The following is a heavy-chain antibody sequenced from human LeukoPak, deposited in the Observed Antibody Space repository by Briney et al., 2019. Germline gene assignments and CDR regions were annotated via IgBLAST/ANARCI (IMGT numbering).Heavy chain of an antibody. V-gene: IGHV3-9*01. J-gene: IGHJ6*02. CDR2: ISWNSGSI. CDR1: GFTFYDYA. Sequence: GRSLRLSCAASGFTFYDYAMHWVRQAPRKGLEWVSGISWNSGSIGYADSVKGRFTISRDNAKNSLYLQMNSLRAEDTALYYCAKDIDGSYSGYYYYYGMDVWGQGTTVTVSS. D-gene: IGHD1-26*01. CDR3: AKDIDGSYSGYYYYYGMDV.